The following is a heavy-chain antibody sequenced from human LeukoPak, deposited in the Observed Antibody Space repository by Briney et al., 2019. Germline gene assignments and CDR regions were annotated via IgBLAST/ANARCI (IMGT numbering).Heavy chain of an antibody. Sequence: SVKVSCKASGGTFGSYAISWVRQAPGQGLEWMGGIIPIFGTANYAQKFQGRVTITADESTSTAYMELSSLRSEDTAVYYCARWGEDYYDSSGVVLDYWGQGTLVTVSS. CDR3: ARWGEDYYDSSGVVLDY. V-gene: IGHV1-69*13. CDR2: IIPIFGTA. D-gene: IGHD3-22*01. J-gene: IGHJ4*02. CDR1: GGTFGSYA.